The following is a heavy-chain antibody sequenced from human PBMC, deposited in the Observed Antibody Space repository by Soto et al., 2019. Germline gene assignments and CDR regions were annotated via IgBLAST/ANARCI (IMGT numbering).Heavy chain of an antibody. Sequence: VESLKISCKGSGYSFTSYWIGWVRQMPGKGLEWMGIIYPGDSDTRYSPSFQGQVTISADKSISTAYLQWSSLKASDTAMYYCDRPEFNTEYYYDSSGTSDYWGQGIRVTVYS. CDR1: GYSFTSYW. J-gene: IGHJ4*02. V-gene: IGHV5-51*01. D-gene: IGHD3-22*01. CDR2: IYPGDSDT. CDR3: DRPEFNTEYYYDSSGTSDY.